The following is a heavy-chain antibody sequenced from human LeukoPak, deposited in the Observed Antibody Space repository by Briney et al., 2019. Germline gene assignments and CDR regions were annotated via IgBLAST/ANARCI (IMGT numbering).Heavy chain of an antibody. CDR3: ARDGGWYSDAFDI. Sequence: PSETLSLTCTVPGGSISSYYWCWIRQPAGKGLEWIGRIYTSGSTNYNPSLKSRVTMSVDTSKNQFSLKLSSVTAADTAVYYCARDGGWYSDAFDIWGQGTMVTVSS. D-gene: IGHD6-19*01. V-gene: IGHV4-4*07. CDR2: IYTSGST. J-gene: IGHJ3*02. CDR1: GGSISSYY.